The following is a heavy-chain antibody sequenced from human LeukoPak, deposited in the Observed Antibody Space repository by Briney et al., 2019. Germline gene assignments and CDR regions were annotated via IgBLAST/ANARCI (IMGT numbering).Heavy chain of an antibody. J-gene: IGHJ5*02. Sequence: GGSLRLSCAASGFSLSIYDMVWVRQAPGKGLEWVSAISGSGGSTYYADSVKGRFTISRDNSKNTLYLQMNSLRAEDTALYYCAKGSSGYFVDLWGQGTLVTVSS. V-gene: IGHV3-23*01. CDR3: AKGSSGYFVDL. CDR1: GFSLSIYD. D-gene: IGHD3-22*01. CDR2: ISGSGGST.